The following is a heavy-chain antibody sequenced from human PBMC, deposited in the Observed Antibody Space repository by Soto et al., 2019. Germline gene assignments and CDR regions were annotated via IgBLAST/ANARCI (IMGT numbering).Heavy chain of an antibody. CDR1: GASIGTSNW. D-gene: IGHD3-9*01. J-gene: IGHJ4*02. V-gene: IGHV4-4*02. CDR3: ARLKTYDVLGKADY. CDR2: IHDSGRT. Sequence: QVQLQESGPGLVKPLGTLSLTCAVSGASIGTSNWWSWVRQSPGKGLEWIGEIHDSGRTESNPSLKSRVTISLDKSKTQFSLNVSSVTAADTAVYYCARLKTYDVLGKADYGGQGSLVTVSS.